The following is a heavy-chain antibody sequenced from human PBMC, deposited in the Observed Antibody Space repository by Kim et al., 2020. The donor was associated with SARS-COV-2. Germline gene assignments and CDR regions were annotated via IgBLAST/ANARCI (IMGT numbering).Heavy chain of an antibody. CDR2: ST. CDR3: AKDKGAAPAY. J-gene: IGHJ4*02. Sequence: STYYADSVKGRFTISRDNSKNSLYLQMNSLRTEDTALYYCAKDKGAAPAYWGQGTLVTVSS. V-gene: IGHV3-43*01. D-gene: IGHD6-13*01.